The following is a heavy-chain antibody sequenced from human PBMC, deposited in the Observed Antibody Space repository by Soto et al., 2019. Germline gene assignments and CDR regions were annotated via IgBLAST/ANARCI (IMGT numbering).Heavy chain of an antibody. D-gene: IGHD3-22*01. CDR2: ISSSGSTR. V-gene: IGHV3-11*01. J-gene: IGHJ3*02. Sequence: QVQLGESGGGLVKPGGALRLSCAASGFTFSDYYMSWIRQAPGKGLEWVSYISSSGSTRYYADSVKGRFTISRDNAKNSLYLQMNSLRAEDTAVYYCARVDPSSAYAFDIWGQGTMVTVSS. CDR1: GFTFSDYY. CDR3: ARVDPSSAYAFDI.